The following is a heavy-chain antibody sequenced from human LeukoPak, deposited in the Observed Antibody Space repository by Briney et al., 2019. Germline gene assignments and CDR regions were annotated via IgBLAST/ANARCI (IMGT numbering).Heavy chain of an antibody. J-gene: IGHJ4*02. Sequence: GGSLRLSCAASGFTFSSYGMHWVRQAPGKGLEWVAVISYDGSNKYYADSVKGRFTISRDNSKNTLYLQMNSLRAEDTAVYCCAKVDFWSGYYMSGAFDYWGQGTLVTVSS. CDR3: AKVDFWSGYYMSGAFDY. D-gene: IGHD3-3*01. V-gene: IGHV3-30*18. CDR2: ISYDGSNK. CDR1: GFTFSSYG.